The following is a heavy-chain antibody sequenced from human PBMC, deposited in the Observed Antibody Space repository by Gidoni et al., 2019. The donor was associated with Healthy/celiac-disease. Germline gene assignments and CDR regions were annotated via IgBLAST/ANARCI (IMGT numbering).Heavy chain of an antibody. CDR3: ARGFYYTSAPRYYYYGMDV. Sequence: PGSSVKVSCKASGGTFSSYAISWVRQAPGQGLEWTGGIIPIFGTANYAQKFQGRVTITADESTSTAYMELSSLRSEDTAVYYCARGFYYTSAPRYYYYGMDVWGQGTTVTVSS. CDR2: IIPIFGTA. D-gene: IGHD3-10*01. V-gene: IGHV1-69*01. J-gene: IGHJ6*02. CDR1: GGTFSSYA.